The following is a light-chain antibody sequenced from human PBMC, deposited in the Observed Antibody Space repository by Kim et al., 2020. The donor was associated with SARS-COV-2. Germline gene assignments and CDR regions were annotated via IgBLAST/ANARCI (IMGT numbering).Light chain of an antibody. CDR1: NSNIGNNA. V-gene: IGLV1-36*01. J-gene: IGLJ2*01. CDR3: AAWDDSLNGVV. Sequence: QRVTISSSGSNSNIGNNAVNWYQQLPGKAPKLLIYYDDLLPSGVSDRFSGSKSGTSASLAISGLQSEDEADYYCAAWDDSLNGVVFGGGTQLTVL. CDR2: YDD.